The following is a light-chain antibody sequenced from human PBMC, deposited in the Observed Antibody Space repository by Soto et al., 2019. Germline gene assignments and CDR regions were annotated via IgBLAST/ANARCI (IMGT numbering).Light chain of an antibody. J-gene: IGKJ4*01. CDR3: QLAYIVPFT. CDR2: AAS. V-gene: IGKV1D-12*01. CDR1: QGINSW. Sequence: DIQMTQSPSSVSASVGDRVTITCRASQGINSWLAWYQQKPGKAPKLLISAASSLQSGVPSRFSGSGSGTDFSLTISSLQPEDFATYYCQLAYIVPFTYGGGTKVEIK.